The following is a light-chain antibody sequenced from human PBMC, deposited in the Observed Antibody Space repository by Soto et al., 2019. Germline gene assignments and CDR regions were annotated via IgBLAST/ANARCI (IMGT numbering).Light chain of an antibody. V-gene: IGLV7-46*01. CDR1: IGAVTSGQY. CDR2: DIS. J-gene: IGLJ3*02. Sequence: QAVVTQEPSLTVSPGGTVTLTCGSSIGAVTSGQYPYWFQQKPGQAPRTLIYDISKKQSWTPARFSGSLLGGKAALTLSGAQPEDEAECYCLLLYSDGWVFGGGTQLTVL. CDR3: LLLYSDGWV.